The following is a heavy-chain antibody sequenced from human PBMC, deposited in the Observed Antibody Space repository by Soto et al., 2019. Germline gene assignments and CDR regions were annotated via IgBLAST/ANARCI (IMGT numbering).Heavy chain of an antibody. CDR1: GFTFSSYS. CDR3: AREDYYGSGSVDP. CDR2: ISSSSSYI. V-gene: IGHV3-21*01. Sequence: EVQLVESGGGLVKPGGSLRLSCAASGFTFSSYSMNWVRQAPGKGLEWVSSISSSSSYIYYADSVKGRFTISRDNAKNSLYLQMNSLRAEVTAVYYCAREDYYGSGSVDPWGQGTLVTVSS. D-gene: IGHD3-10*01. J-gene: IGHJ5*02.